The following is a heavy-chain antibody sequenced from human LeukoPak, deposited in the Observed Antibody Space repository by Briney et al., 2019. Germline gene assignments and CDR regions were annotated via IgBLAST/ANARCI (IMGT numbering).Heavy chain of an antibody. CDR3: ARGSRVYDRSGFHTWHDY. CDR2: IYSTGDT. V-gene: IGHV4-59*01. D-gene: IGHD3-22*01. Sequence: SETLSLTCTVAGTSLNNYYWSWVRQPPLKGLEWIGYIYSTGDTSYNPSLESRISISMDTSKNHFSLEITSVPAADTAVYYCARGSRVYDRSGFHTWHDYWGHGTLVTVSS. J-gene: IGHJ4*03. CDR1: GTSLNNYY.